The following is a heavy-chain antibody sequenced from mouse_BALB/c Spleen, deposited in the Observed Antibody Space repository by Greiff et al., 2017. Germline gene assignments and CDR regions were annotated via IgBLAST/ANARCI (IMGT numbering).Heavy chain of an antibody. CDR3: ASSPSWFAY. J-gene: IGHJ3*01. CDR2: IDPENGNT. Sequence: VQLKQSGAELVRPGALVKLSCKASGFNIKDYYMHWVKQRPEQGLEWIGWIDPENGNTIYDPKFQGKASITADTSSNTAYLQLSSLTSEDTAVYYCASSPSWFAYWGQGTLVTVSA. V-gene: IGHV14-1*02. CDR1: GFNIKDYY.